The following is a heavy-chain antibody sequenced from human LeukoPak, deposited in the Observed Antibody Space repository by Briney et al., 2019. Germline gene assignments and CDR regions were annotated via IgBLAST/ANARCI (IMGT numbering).Heavy chain of an antibody. J-gene: IGHJ6*03. CDR2: IIPIFGTA. V-gene: IGHV1-69*13. CDR1: GGTFSSYA. Sequence: ASVKVSCKASGGTFSSYAISWVRQAPGQGLEWMGGIIPIFGTANYAQKFQGRVTITADESTSTAYMELSSLRSEDTAVYYCARERRFWSGYSNYYYYYMDVWGKGTTVTVSS. D-gene: IGHD3-3*01. CDR3: ARERRFWSGYSNYYYYYMDV.